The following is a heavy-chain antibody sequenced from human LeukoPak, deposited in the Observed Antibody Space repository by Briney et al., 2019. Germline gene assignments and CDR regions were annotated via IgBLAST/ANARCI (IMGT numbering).Heavy chain of an antibody. CDR1: GFTVTSNY. CDR3: ARDLRGNSVDY. Sequence: XGSLRLSCAASGFTVTSNYMSWVREAPGRGLEWVSLIYSGGSTYYADSVKGRFTISRDNSTNTLYLQMNSLRAEDTAVYYCARDLRGNSVDYWGQGTLVTVSS. D-gene: IGHD4-23*01. J-gene: IGHJ4*02. CDR2: IYSGGST. V-gene: IGHV3-53*01.